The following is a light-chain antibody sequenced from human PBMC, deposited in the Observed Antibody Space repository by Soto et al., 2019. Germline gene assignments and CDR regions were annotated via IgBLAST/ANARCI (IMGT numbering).Light chain of an antibody. J-gene: IGKJ1*01. V-gene: IGKV1-5*01. CDR1: QSISSW. Sequence: DLQTTQSSSTVSGSLGDGGTSTGLASQSISSWLAWYQQKPGKATKRLIYAASSLQSGVTSRFSGRRSGTEFTPTITSLQPADFATYYCLQHNSYPWTFGQGTKVDIK. CDR2: AAS. CDR3: LQHNSYPWT.